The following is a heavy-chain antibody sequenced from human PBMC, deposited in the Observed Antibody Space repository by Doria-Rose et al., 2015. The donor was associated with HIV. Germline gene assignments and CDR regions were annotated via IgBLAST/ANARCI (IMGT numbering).Heavy chain of an antibody. V-gene: IGHV2-26*01. J-gene: IGHJ4*02. CDR2: IFSDDER. Sequence: QVTLKESGPVLVKPTETLTLTCTVSGVSLSSPGMGVSWIRQPPGNALEWLANIFSDDERSYKTSLQSRLTISRGTSKSQVVLTMTDMDPVDTATYYCARIKSSRWYHKYYFDFWGQGTLVIVSA. CDR1: GVSLSSPGMG. D-gene: IGHD6-13*01. CDR3: ARIKSSRWYHKYYFDF.